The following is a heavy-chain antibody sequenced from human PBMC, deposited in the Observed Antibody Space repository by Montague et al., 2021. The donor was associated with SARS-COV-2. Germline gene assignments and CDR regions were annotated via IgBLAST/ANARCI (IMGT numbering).Heavy chain of an antibody. CDR2: ISDSGST. J-gene: IGHJ4*02. Sequence: SETRSLTCTVSGGSLNNYFWSWIRQPPGKGLEWVGYISDSGSTKYNPSLQSRVTISVDTARNQFSLKLLSVTAADTAFYYCARVDSSGPGEYWGQGTLVTVSS. CDR1: GGSLNNYF. CDR3: ARVDSSGPGEY. V-gene: IGHV4-59*08. D-gene: IGHD3-22*01.